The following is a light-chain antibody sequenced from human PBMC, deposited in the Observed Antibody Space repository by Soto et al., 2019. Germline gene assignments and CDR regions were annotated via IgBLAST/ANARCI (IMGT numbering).Light chain of an antibody. J-gene: IGLJ1*01. V-gene: IGLV2-14*01. Sequence: ALTQPASVSGTTGQSITISFTGTSSDVGGYNFVSWYQQHPGKAPKLMIHDVSTRPSGVSNRFSGSKSGNTASLTISGLQAEDEADYYCSSYTSRSTHVFGTGNKLTVL. CDR2: DVS. CDR1: SSDVGGYNF. CDR3: SSYTSRSTHV.